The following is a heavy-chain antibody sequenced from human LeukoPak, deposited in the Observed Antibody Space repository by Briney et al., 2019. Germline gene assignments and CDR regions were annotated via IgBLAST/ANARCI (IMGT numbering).Heavy chain of an antibody. J-gene: IGHJ4*02. CDR1: GYTLTELS. D-gene: IGHD3-10*01. CDR2: FDPEDGET. Sequence: ASVKVSCKVSGYTLTELSMHWVRQAPGKGLEWMGGFDPEDGETIYAQKFQGRVTMTEDTSTDTAYMELSSLRSDDTAVYYCARDLYGSGHFDYWGQGTLVTVSS. V-gene: IGHV1-24*01. CDR3: ARDLYGSGHFDY.